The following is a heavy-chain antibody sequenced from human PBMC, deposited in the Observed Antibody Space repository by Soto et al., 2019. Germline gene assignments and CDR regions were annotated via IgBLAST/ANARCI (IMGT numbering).Heavy chain of an antibody. J-gene: IGHJ4*02. Sequence: EVHLVESGGGLVQPGGSLKLSCAASGFTFSGSTIHWVRQASGKGLEWVGRIRSKPNSYATAYAASVKGRFTVSRDDSKNTAYLEMNSLKIDDPAVYFCYVWFGERGGQWGQGTLVTVS. CDR2: IRSKPNSYAT. V-gene: IGHV3-73*01. CDR1: GFTFSGST. CDR3: YVWFGERGGQ. D-gene: IGHD3-10*01.